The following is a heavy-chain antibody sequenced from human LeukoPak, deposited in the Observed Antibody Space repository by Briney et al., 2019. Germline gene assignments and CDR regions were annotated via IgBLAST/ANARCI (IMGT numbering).Heavy chain of an antibody. D-gene: IGHD2-2*01. CDR3: AKAIGYCSSTSCYGDY. CDR2: IRYDGSNK. V-gene: IGHV3-30*02. Sequence: GGSLRLSCAASGFTFSSYGMHWVRQAPGRGLEWVAFIRYDGSNKYYAESVKGRFTISRDNSKNTLYLQMNSLRAEDTAVYYCAKAIGYCSSTSCYGDYWGQGTLVTVSS. CDR1: GFTFSSYG. J-gene: IGHJ4*02.